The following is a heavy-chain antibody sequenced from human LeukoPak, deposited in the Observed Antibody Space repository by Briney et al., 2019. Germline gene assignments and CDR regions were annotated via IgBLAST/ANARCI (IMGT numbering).Heavy chain of an antibody. Sequence: SETLSLTCTVYGYSISNSAISDYFWGWIRQPPGKGLEWIGNTYRIGSTDYNPSLKSRVTISVDTAKNQFSLNLTSTTAADTAVYYCARVSATVAVKHWGQGILVTISS. CDR2: TYRIGST. CDR3: ARVSATVAVKH. V-gene: IGHV4-38-2*02. CDR1: GYSISNSAISDYF. J-gene: IGHJ4*02. D-gene: IGHD4-11*01.